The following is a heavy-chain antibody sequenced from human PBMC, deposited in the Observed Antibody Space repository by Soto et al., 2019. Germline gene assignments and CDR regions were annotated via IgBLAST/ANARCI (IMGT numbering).Heavy chain of an antibody. D-gene: IGHD6-13*01. CDR2: IYPGDSDT. CDR1: GYSFTTYW. J-gene: IGHJ4*02. Sequence: PGESLKISCKGSGYSFTTYWIGWVRQMPGKGLEWMGIIYPGDSDTKYSPSLQGQVTISADKSISTAYLQWSSLKASDTAIYYCARRTSSNWYFDYWGQGTLVTAPQ. V-gene: IGHV5-51*01. CDR3: ARRTSSNWYFDY.